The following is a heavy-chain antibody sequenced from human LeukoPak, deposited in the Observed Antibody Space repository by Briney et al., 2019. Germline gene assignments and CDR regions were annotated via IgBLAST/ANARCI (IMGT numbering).Heavy chain of an antibody. V-gene: IGHV3-48*03. Sequence: GGSLRLSCAASGFTFSSYEMNWVRQAPGKGLEWVSYISSSGSTIYYADSVKGRFTISRDNAKNSLYLQMNSLRAEDTAVYYCARDRVGVGSSGWENWGQGTLVTVSS. CDR2: ISSSGSTI. CDR3: ARDRVGVGSSGWEN. CDR1: GFTFSSYE. D-gene: IGHD6-19*01. J-gene: IGHJ4*02.